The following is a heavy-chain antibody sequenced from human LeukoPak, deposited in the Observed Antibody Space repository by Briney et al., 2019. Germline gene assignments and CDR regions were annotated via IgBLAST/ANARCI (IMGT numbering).Heavy chain of an antibody. D-gene: IGHD3-16*02. CDR1: GFTFSSYA. Sequence: GGSLRLSCAASGFTFSSYAMSWVRQAPGKGLEWVSAISGSGGSTYYADSVKGRFTISRDNSKNTLYLQMNSLRAEDTAVYYCAKDLGYEYVWGSYRLTLWGQGTLVTVSS. J-gene: IGHJ4*02. V-gene: IGHV3-23*01. CDR3: AKDLGYEYVWGSYRLTL. CDR2: ISGSGGST.